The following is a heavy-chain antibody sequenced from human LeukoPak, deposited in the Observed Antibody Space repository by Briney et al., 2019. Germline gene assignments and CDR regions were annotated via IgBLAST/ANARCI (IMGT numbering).Heavy chain of an antibody. J-gene: IGHJ3*02. D-gene: IGHD3-10*01. Sequence: PSETLSLTCAVSGGSITRGSYYWTWIRQPAGKGLEWVGRIYTSGITNYNPSLKSRVTISVDTSKNQFSLKLSSVTAADTAVYYCARAYGSGSLDAFDIWGQGTMVTVSS. V-gene: IGHV4-61*02. CDR1: GGSITRGSYY. CDR2: IYTSGIT. CDR3: ARAYGSGSLDAFDI.